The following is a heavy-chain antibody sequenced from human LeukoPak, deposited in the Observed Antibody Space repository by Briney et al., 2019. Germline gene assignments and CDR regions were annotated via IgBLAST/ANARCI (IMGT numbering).Heavy chain of an antibody. CDR2: IYYTGST. CDR3: VKSGGYGLIDY. CDR1: GASISGSGYY. D-gene: IGHD6-19*01. J-gene: IGHJ4*02. Sequence: SETLSLTCAVSGASISGSGYYLGWIRQPPGKGLEWIGNIYYTGSTYYNAPLQSRVTISIDMSKNQFSLRLSSVTAADTAMYYCVKSGGYGLIDYWGQGTLVTVSS. V-gene: IGHV4-39*01.